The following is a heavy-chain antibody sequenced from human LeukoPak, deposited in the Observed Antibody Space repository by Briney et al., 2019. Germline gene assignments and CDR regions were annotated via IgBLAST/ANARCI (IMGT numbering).Heavy chain of an antibody. CDR1: GYSFPTYW. D-gene: IGHD2-2*03. CDR3: ARPPSRGYSSSFEY. CDR2: IYPDESNI. J-gene: IGHJ4*02. V-gene: IGHV5-51*01. Sequence: GESLKTPCKGSGYSFPTYWIAWVRQMPGKGLEWMGIIYPDESNIRYSPSFQGQVTISAGKSISTAYLQWSSLKASDTAMYYCARPPSRGYSSSFEYWGQGTLVTVSS.